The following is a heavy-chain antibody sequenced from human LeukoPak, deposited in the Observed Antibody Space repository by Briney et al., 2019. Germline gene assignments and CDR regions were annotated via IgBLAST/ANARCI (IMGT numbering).Heavy chain of an antibody. Sequence: SETLSLTCGVSGGSIDITNYWRWVRQAPGQGLEWIGEISHDGTTNYNPSLRSRVAMSLDRANNQFSLSLTSVTAADTAVYYCTREDRPFCPFAYWGQGVLVTVSS. CDR2: ISHDGTT. D-gene: IGHD3-22*01. J-gene: IGHJ4*02. CDR1: GGSIDITNY. V-gene: IGHV4-4*02. CDR3: TREDRPFCPFAY.